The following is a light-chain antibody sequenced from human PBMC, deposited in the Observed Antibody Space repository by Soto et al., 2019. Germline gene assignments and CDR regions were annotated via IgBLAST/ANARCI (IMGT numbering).Light chain of an antibody. Sequence: EIVLTQSPGTLSLSPGETVTLSCRASQSVSSSFIAWYQQKPGHSPSLLVFGASTRATAIPDRFSGRGSGTDFTLTISRLEPEDFAVYYCHHYGSSWAFGQGTKVDIK. CDR2: GAS. V-gene: IGKV3-20*01. CDR1: QSVSSSF. CDR3: HHYGSSWA. J-gene: IGKJ1*01.